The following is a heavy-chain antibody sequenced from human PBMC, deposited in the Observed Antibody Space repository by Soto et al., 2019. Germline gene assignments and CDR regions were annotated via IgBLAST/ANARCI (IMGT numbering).Heavy chain of an antibody. CDR1: GFTFSSYG. CDR3: AKGIVVVTAISGLDY. Sequence: SLRLSCAASGFTFSSYGMHWVRQAPGKGLEWVAVISYDGSNKYYADSVKGRFTISRDNSKNTLYLQMNSLRAEDTAVYYCAKGIVVVTAISGLDYWGQGTLVTVSS. CDR2: ISYDGSNK. V-gene: IGHV3-30*18. J-gene: IGHJ4*02. D-gene: IGHD2-21*02.